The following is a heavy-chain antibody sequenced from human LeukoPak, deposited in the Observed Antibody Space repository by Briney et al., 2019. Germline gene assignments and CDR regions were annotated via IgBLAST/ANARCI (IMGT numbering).Heavy chain of an antibody. Sequence: HSGGSLRLSCAASGFTFSSYAMTWVRQAPGKGLEWVSAITDSTYFADSVKGRFTISRDSSKNTVYLQMNSLRAEDTAVYYCARYCSGGRCYSGLDPWGQGALVTVSS. J-gene: IGHJ5*02. CDR3: ARYCSGGRCYSGLDP. CDR1: GFTFSSYA. D-gene: IGHD2-15*01. CDR2: ITDST. V-gene: IGHV3-23*01.